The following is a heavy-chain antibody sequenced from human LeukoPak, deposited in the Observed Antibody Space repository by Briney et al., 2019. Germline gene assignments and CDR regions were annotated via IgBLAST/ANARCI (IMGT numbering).Heavy chain of an antibody. V-gene: IGHV3-23*01. D-gene: IGHD2-2*01. CDR2: ISDSGGST. CDR3: AKDRPACSSSSCYYRFDY. CDR1: EFTFSSYA. J-gene: IGHJ4*02. Sequence: GGSLRLSCAASEFTFSSYAMSWVRQAPGKGLEWVSAISDSGGSTYYADSVKGRFTVSRDNSKNTMYLQMNSLRAEDTAVYYCAKDRPACSSSSCYYRFDYWGQGTLVTASS.